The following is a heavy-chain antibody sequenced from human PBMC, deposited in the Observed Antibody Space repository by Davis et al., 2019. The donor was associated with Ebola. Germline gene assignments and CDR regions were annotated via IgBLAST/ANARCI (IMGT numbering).Heavy chain of an antibody. J-gene: IGHJ4*02. Sequence: PGGSLRLSCEASGFSISNSDMNWVRQAPGKGLEWVSNINYAGSSTSYADSVKGRFSLSRDNSKSTLYMEMNSLRVEDTAVYYCLGDPNWAFGYWGQGTLVTVSS. CDR3: LGDPNWAFGY. V-gene: IGHV3-23*01. CDR1: GFSISNSD. CDR2: INYAGSST. D-gene: IGHD7-27*01.